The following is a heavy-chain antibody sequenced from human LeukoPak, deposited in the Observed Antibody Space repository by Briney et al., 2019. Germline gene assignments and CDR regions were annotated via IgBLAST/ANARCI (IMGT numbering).Heavy chain of an antibody. V-gene: IGHV3-30*04. D-gene: IGHD2-2*01. CDR3: ARGRFCSSSSCTSFDY. CDR1: GFTFSSYA. CDR2: ISYDGSNK. J-gene: IGHJ4*02. Sequence: PGGSLRLSCAASGFTFSSYAIHWVRQAPGKGLEWVTIISYDGSNKYYADSVKGRFTISRDNSKNTVYLQMNSLRAEDTAVYYCARGRFCSSSSCTSFDYWGQGNLVTVSS.